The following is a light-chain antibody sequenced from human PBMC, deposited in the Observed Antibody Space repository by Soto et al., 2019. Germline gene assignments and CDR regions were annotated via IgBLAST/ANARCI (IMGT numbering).Light chain of an antibody. CDR2: AAS. Sequence: LTQSPATLSLSPGERATLSCRASQGISSYLAWYQQKPGKAPKLLIYAASTLQSGVPSRFSGSGSGTEFTLTISSLQPEDFATYYCQQLNSYLTWTFGQGTKVEIK. CDR3: QQLNSYLTWT. J-gene: IGKJ1*01. CDR1: QGISSY. V-gene: IGKV1-9*01.